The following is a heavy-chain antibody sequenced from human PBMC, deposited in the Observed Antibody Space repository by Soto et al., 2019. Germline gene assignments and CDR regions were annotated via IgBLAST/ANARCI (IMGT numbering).Heavy chain of an antibody. CDR2: ISGSGGST. V-gene: IGHV3-23*01. CDR1: GFTFSSYG. CDR3: VRRSTVSYYAVDV. D-gene: IGHD4-17*01. J-gene: IGHJ6*02. Sequence: PGGSLRLSCAASGFTFSSYGMSWVRQAPGKGLEWVSTISGSGGSTYYADSVKGRFTISRDNSKNTLYLQMNGLRAEDTAVYYCVRRSTVSYYAVDVWGQGTTVTVSS.